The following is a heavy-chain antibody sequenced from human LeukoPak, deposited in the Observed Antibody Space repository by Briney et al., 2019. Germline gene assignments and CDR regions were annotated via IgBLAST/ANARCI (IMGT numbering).Heavy chain of an antibody. CDR3: ARLQTVNQLAYWYFDL. V-gene: IGHV4-4*09. CDR1: GGSISSYY. D-gene: IGHD2-2*01. Sequence: PSETLSLTCILSGGSISSYYWSWIRHPPEKGLEWIWDIYTSERTNYNPSLKSRVTISVDTSKTQFSLKLSYVPAADTAVYYCARLQTVNQLAYWYFDLWGRGTLVTVSS. CDR2: IYTSERT. J-gene: IGHJ2*01.